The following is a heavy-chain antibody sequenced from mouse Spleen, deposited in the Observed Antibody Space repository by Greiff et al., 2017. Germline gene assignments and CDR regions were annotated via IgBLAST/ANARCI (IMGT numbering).Heavy chain of an antibody. D-gene: IGHD2-10*01. J-gene: IGHJ1*01. CDR1: GYTFTDYY. V-gene: IGHV1-19*01. CDR3: ARARAYYGNQVYFDV. Sequence: VQLQQSGPVLVKPAASVKMSCKASGYTFTDYYMNWVNQSHGKSLEWMGVISASDGGTGYNPAFKGKASLTVDKSSSTAYMELNSLTAEDSAIYYCARARAYYGNQVYFDVWGEGTTVTVSS. CDR2: ISASDGGT.